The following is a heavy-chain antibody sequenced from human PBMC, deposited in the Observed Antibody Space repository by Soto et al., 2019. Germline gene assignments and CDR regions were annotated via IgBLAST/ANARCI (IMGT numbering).Heavy chain of an antibody. Sequence: QVQLVESGGGVVQPGRSLRLSCAASGFTFSSYAMHWVRQAPGKGLEWVAVISYDGSNKYYADSVKGRFTISRDNSKKPMYLQMNSLRAEDTAVYYCAIPFHGEYSSGWYRLDYYYGMDVWGQGTTVTVSS. D-gene: IGHD6-19*01. CDR3: AIPFHGEYSSGWYRLDYYYGMDV. CDR2: ISYDGSNK. CDR1: GFTFSSYA. J-gene: IGHJ6*02. V-gene: IGHV3-30-3*01.